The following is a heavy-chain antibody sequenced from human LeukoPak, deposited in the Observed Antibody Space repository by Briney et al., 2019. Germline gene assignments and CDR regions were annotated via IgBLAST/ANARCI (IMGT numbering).Heavy chain of an antibody. CDR2: ISSSSSYI. Sequence: GGSRRLSCAASGFTFSSYSMNWVRQAPGKGLEWVSFISSSSSYIYYADSVKGRFTISRDNAKNSLYLQMNSLRAEDTAVYYCARERSAAGTPFEDYWGQGTLVTVSS. CDR3: ARERSAAGTPFEDY. J-gene: IGHJ4*02. D-gene: IGHD6-13*01. CDR1: GFTFSSYS. V-gene: IGHV3-21*01.